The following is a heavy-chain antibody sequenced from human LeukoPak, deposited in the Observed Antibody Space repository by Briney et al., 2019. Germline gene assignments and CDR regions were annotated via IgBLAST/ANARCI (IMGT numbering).Heavy chain of an antibody. Sequence: ASVKVSCKASGGTFSSYAISWVRQAPGQGLEWMGGFDPEDGETIYAQKFQGRVTMTEDTSTDTAYMELSSLRSEDTAVYYCATDFGGNSPLGYFDYWGQGTLVTVSS. D-gene: IGHD4-23*01. CDR1: GGTFSSYA. J-gene: IGHJ4*02. V-gene: IGHV1-24*01. CDR3: ATDFGGNSPLGYFDY. CDR2: FDPEDGET.